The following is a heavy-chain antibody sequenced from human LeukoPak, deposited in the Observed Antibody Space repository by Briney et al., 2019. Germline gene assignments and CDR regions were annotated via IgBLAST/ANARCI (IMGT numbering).Heavy chain of an antibody. CDR1: GFSFSHHW. CDR3: ARDSRSQNYDILAGYSDL. D-gene: IGHD3-9*01. Sequence: RPGGSLRLSCAASGFSFSHHWMTWVRQAPGRGLEWVANIKNDGSEKHYLDSVKGRFTISRDNAKNSLFLQMDSLRVEDSAVYYCARDSRSQNYDILAGYSDLWGQGTRVTVSS. J-gene: IGHJ4*02. CDR2: IKNDGSEK. V-gene: IGHV3-7*01.